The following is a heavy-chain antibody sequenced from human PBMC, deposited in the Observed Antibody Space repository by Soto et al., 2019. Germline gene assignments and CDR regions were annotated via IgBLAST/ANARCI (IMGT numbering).Heavy chain of an antibody. Sequence: QVQLVESGGGVVQPGRSLRLSCAASGFTFSSYAMHWVRQAPGKGLEWVAVISYDGSNKYYADSVKGRFTISRDNSKNXXYLQMNSLRAEDTAVYYCAGCIAAAVGRYYYGMDVWGQGTTVTVSS. V-gene: IGHV3-30-3*01. CDR2: ISYDGSNK. D-gene: IGHD6-13*01. CDR3: AGCIAAAVGRYYYGMDV. J-gene: IGHJ6*02. CDR1: GFTFSSYA.